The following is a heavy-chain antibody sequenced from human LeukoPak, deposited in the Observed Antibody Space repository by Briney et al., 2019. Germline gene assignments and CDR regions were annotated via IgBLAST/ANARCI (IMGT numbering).Heavy chain of an antibody. V-gene: IGHV3-23*01. J-gene: IGHJ4*02. Sequence: PGGSLRLSCTTSGFTFSSYAMSWVRQAPGKGLQWVSVISGSGDSTLYADSVKGRFTISRDNSKNTLYLQMNSLRAEDTAVYYCAKDSNCGRGCYFNYRRQESLVTVSS. CDR1: GFTFSSYA. CDR3: AKDSNCGRGCYFNY. CDR2: ISGSGDST. D-gene: IGHD1-26*01.